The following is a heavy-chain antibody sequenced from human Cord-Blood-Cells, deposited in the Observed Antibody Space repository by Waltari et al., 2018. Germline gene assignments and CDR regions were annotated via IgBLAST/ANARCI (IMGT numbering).Heavy chain of an antibody. CDR2: INHSGST. CDR3: ARGGNVDTAMVY. Sequence: QVQLQQWGAGLLKPSEPLSLTCAVYGGSFSGYYWSWIRQPPGKGLEWIGEINHSGSTNYNPSLKSRVTISVDTSKNQFSLKLSSVTAADTAVYYCARGGNVDTAMVYWGQGTLVTVSS. J-gene: IGHJ4*02. V-gene: IGHV4-34*01. CDR1: GGSFSGYY. D-gene: IGHD5-18*01.